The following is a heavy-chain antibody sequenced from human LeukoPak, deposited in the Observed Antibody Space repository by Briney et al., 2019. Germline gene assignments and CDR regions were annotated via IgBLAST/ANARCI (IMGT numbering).Heavy chain of an antibody. CDR3: ASSVDTAMVASGVFDY. J-gene: IGHJ4*02. Sequence: SETLSLTCTVSGGSISSSSYYWGWIRQPPGKGLEWIGSIYYSGSTYYHPSLKSRVTISVDTSKNQFSLKLSSVTAADTAVYYCASSVDTAMVASGVFDYWGQGTLVTVSS. CDR1: GGSISSSSYY. CDR2: IYYSGST. D-gene: IGHD5-18*01. V-gene: IGHV4-39*01.